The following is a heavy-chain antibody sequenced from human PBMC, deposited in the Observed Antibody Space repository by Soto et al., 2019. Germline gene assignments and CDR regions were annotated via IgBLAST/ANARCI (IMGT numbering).Heavy chain of an antibody. V-gene: IGHV3-64*01. CDR2: ISSNGGST. D-gene: IGHD2-15*01. Sequence: GGSLRLSCAASGFTFSSYAMHWVRQAPGKGLEYVSAISSNGGSTYYANSVKGRFTISRDNSKNTLYLQMGSLRAEDMAVYYCARDQIAARHAFDIWGQGTMVTVSS. CDR3: ARDQIAARHAFDI. CDR1: GFTFSSYA. J-gene: IGHJ3*02.